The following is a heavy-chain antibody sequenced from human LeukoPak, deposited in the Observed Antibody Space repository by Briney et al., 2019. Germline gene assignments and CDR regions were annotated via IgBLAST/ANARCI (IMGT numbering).Heavy chain of an antibody. J-gene: IGHJ4*02. CDR1: GYTFTSYD. Sequence: ASVKVSCKASGYTFTSYDINWVRQATGQGLEWMGWMNPNSGNTGYAQKFQGRVTMTEDTSTDTAYMELSSLRSEDTAVYYCATGLDSSGYYSYGYWGQGTLVTVSS. V-gene: IGHV1-8*01. D-gene: IGHD3-22*01. CDR3: ATGLDSSGYYSYGY. CDR2: MNPNSGNT.